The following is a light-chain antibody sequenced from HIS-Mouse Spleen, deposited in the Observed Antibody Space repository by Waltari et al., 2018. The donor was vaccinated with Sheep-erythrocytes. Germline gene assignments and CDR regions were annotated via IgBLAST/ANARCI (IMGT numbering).Light chain of an antibody. Sequence: QSVLTQPPSASGTPGQRVTISCSGSSSNIGSNTVNWYQQLPGTAPKILVFCNNARPAGVPDRFSGSKSGTSASLAISGLQSEDEADYYCAAWDDSLNGPVVFGGGTKLTVL. V-gene: IGLV1-44*01. CDR3: AAWDDSLNGPVV. CDR2: CNN. CDR1: SSNIGSNT. J-gene: IGLJ2*01.